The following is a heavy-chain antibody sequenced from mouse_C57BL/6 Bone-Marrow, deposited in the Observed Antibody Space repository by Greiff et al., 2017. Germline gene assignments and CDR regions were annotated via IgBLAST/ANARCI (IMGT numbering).Heavy chain of an antibody. V-gene: IGHV1-19*01. CDR3: ARSTDYGSSLVFDV. D-gene: IGHD1-1*01. CDR1: GYTFTDYY. J-gene: IGHJ1*03. Sequence: VQLQQSGPVLVKPGASVKMSCKASGYTFTDYYMNWVKQSHGKSLEWIGVINPYNGGTSYNQKFKGKATLTVDKSSSTAYMELNSLTSEDSAVYYCARSTDYGSSLVFDVWGTGTTVTVSS. CDR2: INPYNGGT.